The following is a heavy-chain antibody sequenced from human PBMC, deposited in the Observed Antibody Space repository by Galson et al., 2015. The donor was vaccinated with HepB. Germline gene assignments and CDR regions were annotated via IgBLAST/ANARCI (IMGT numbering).Heavy chain of an antibody. CDR1: GFTFSSYA. CDR2: ISYDGSNK. D-gene: IGHD1-1*01. V-gene: IGHV3-30*04. CDR3: ARNEVYYFDY. J-gene: IGHJ4*02. Sequence: SLRLSCAASGFTFSSYAMHWVRQAPGKGLEWVAVISYDGSNKYYADSVKGRFTISRDNSKNTLYLQMNSLRAEDTAVYYCARNEVYYFDYWGQGTLVTVSS.